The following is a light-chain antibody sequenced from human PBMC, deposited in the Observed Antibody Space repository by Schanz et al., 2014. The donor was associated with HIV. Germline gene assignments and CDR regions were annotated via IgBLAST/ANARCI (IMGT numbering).Light chain of an antibody. CDR3: QSYDSSLSAYV. J-gene: IGLJ1*01. CDR1: SSNIGAGYD. CDR2: GSS. Sequence: HSVLTQPPSVSGAPGQRVTISCTGSSSNIGAGYDVHWYQQLPGTAPKLLIYGSSNRPSGVPDRFSGSKSGTSASLAITGLQAEDEADYYCQSYDSSLSAYVFGTGTKLTVL. V-gene: IGLV1-40*01.